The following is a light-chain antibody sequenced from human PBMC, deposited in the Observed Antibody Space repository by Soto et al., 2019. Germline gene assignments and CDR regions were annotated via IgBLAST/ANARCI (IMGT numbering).Light chain of an antibody. J-gene: IGLJ2*01. CDR1: SSNIGAGYD. V-gene: IGLV1-40*01. CDR2: GNS. CDR3: QSYDSSLSGGV. Sequence: QAVVTQPPSVSGAPGQRVTISCTGSSSNIGAGYDVHWYQQLPGTAPKLLIYGNSNRPSGVPDRFSGSKSGTSASLAITGLQAEDEADYYCQSYDSSLSGGVFGGGTTLTVL.